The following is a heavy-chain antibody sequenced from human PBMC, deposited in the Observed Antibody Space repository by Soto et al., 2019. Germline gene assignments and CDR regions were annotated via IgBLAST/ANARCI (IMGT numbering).Heavy chain of an antibody. CDR2: INPNSGDT. CDR3: TRGHSGSNYYYGLDV. D-gene: IGHD1-26*01. V-gene: IGHV1-2*04. CDR1: GYTFTAYY. J-gene: IGHJ6*02. Sequence: QVQLVQSGAEVKKPGASVKVSCKASGYTFTAYYINWVRQAPGQGLEWMGRINPNSGDTNYAQKFQGWVPMTRNTTISTAYMELSRLISDVTAVYYCTRGHSGSNYYYGLDVWGQGTMVTVSS.